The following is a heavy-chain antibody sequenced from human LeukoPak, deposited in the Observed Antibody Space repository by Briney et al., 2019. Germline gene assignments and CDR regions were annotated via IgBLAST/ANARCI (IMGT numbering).Heavy chain of an antibody. CDR2: IIPILGIA. CDR1: GGTFSSYA. D-gene: IGHD2-2*01. V-gene: IGHV1-69*04. Sequence: ASVKVSCKASGGTFSSYAISWVRQAPGQGLEWMGRIIPILGIANYAQKFQGRVTITADKSTSTAYMELSSLRSEDTAVYYCTLGYCSSTSCHNYYYYYGMDVWGQGTTVTVSS. J-gene: IGHJ6*02. CDR3: TLGYCSSTSCHNYYYYYGMDV.